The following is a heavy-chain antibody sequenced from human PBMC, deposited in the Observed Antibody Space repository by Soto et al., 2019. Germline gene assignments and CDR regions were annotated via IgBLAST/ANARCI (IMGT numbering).Heavy chain of an antibody. D-gene: IGHD2-21*02. Sequence: ASVKVSCKASGYTFTGYYMHWVRQAPGQGLEWMGWINPNSGGTNYAQKFQGWVTMTRDTSISTAYMELSRLRSDDTAVYYCARTVTPSDDAFDIWGQGTMVTVSS. CDR1: GYTFTGYY. CDR2: INPNSGGT. V-gene: IGHV1-2*04. CDR3: ARTVTPSDDAFDI. J-gene: IGHJ3*02.